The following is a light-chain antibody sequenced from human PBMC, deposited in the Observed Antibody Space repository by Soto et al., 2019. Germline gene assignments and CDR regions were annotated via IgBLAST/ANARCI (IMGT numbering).Light chain of an antibody. CDR2: GAS. J-gene: IGKJ1*01. V-gene: IGKV3-15*01. CDR3: QQSNDRPRT. CDR1: QTINSY. Sequence: ETVMTQSPSTLSLSPGERATLSCRASQTINSYLVWYQQRPGQAPRLLIYGASSRATGIPVRFSGSGSGTEFTLTISSLQSEDFATYYCQQSNDRPRTFGQGTKVDIK.